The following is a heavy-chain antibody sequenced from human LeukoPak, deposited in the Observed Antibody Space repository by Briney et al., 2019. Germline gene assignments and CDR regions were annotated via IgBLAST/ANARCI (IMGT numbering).Heavy chain of an antibody. V-gene: IGHV4-59*01. CDR2: IYYSGST. J-gene: IGHJ6*03. CDR3: AGTTEGGYTYDYFYYYYMDV. Sequence: SETLSLTCTVSGGSISSYYWSWIRQPPGKGLEWIGYIYYSGSTNYNPSLKSRVTISVDTSKNQFSLKLSSVTAADTAVYYCAGTTEGGYTYDYFYYYYMDVWGKGTTVTISS. CDR1: GGSISSYY. D-gene: IGHD5-18*01.